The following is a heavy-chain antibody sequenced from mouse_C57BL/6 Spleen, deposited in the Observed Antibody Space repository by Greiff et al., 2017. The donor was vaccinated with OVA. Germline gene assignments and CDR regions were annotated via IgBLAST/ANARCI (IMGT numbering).Heavy chain of an antibody. CDR3: ARQSYGNSFDY. J-gene: IGHJ2*01. D-gene: IGHD2-1*01. V-gene: IGHV5-9*01. CDR2: ISGGGGNT. CDR1: GFTFSSYT. Sequence: EVKLMESGGGLVKPGGSLKLSCAASGFTFSSYTMSWVRPTPEKRLEWVATISGGGGNTYYPDSVKGRFTISRDNAKNTLYLQMSSLRSEDTALYYCARQSYGNSFDYWGQGTTLTVSS.